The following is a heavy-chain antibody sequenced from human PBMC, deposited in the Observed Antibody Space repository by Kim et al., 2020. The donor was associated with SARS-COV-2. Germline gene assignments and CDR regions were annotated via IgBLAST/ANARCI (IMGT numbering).Heavy chain of an antibody. D-gene: IGHD3-22*01. CDR1: GGTFSSYA. Sequence: SVKVSCKASGGTFSSYAISWVRQAPGQGLEWMGGIIPIFGTANYAQKFQGIVTITADESTSTAYMELSSLRSEDTAVYYCARWGENSDYYDSSGPDAFDIWGQGTMVTVSS. CDR2: IIPIFGTA. V-gene: IGHV1-69*13. J-gene: IGHJ3*02. CDR3: ARWGENSDYYDSSGPDAFDI.